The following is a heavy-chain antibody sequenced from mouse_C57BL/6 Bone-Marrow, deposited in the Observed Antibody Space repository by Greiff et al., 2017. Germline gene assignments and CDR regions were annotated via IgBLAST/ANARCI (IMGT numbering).Heavy chain of an antibody. D-gene: IGHD2-5*01. CDR3: ARCSNYDLYAMDY. V-gene: IGHV1-72*01. J-gene: IGHJ4*01. CDR1: GYTFTSYW. Sequence: QVHVKQPGAELVKPGASVKLSCKASGYTFTSYWMHWVKQRPGRGLEWIGRIDPNSGGTKYNEKFKSKATLTVDKPSSTAYMQLSSLTSEDSAVXYCARCSNYDLYAMDYWGQGTSVTVSS. CDR2: IDPNSGGT.